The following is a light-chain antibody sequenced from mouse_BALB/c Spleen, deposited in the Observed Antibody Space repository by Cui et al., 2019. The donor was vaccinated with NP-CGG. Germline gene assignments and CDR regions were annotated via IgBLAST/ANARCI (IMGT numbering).Light chain of an antibody. CDR1: TGAVTTSNY. Sequence: QAVVTQESALTTSPGETVTLTCSSSTGAVTTSNYANWVQEKPDHLFTGLIGGTNNRAPGVPARFSGSLIGDKAALTITGAQIEDETIYFCALWYSNHWVFGGGTKLTVL. CDR3: ALWYSNHWV. CDR2: GTN. V-gene: IGLV1*01. J-gene: IGLJ1*01.